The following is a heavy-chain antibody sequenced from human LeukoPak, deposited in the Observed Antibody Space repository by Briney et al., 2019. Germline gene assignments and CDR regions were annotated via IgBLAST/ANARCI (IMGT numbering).Heavy chain of an antibody. CDR2: INPNSGGT. Sequence: ASVKVSCKASGYTFTGYYMHWVRQAPGQGLEWMGRINPNSGGTNYAQKFRGRVTMTRDTSISTAYMELSRLRSDDTAVYYCARTKASSTFDYWGQGTLVTISS. CDR3: ARTKASSTFDY. CDR1: GYTFTGYY. V-gene: IGHV1-2*06. J-gene: IGHJ4*02. D-gene: IGHD2/OR15-2a*01.